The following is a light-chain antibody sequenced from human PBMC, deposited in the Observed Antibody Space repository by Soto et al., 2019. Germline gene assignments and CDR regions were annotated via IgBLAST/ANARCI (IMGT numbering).Light chain of an antibody. Sequence: QSVLTQPASVSGSPGQSITISCTGTSADVGSYNLVSWYQHHPGKAPKLIIYEGSERPSGVSDRFSGSKSGNTASLTISGLQAEDAADYYCCSYAGSSVFYVFGTGTKVTVL. V-gene: IGLV2-23*01. CDR2: EGS. CDR1: SADVGSYNL. J-gene: IGLJ1*01. CDR3: CSYAGSSVFYV.